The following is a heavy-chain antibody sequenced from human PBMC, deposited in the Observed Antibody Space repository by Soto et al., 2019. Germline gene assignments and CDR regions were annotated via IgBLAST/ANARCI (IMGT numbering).Heavy chain of an antibody. CDR3: ARDQSDCSSTSCYEGDV. D-gene: IGHD2-2*01. Sequence: QVQLVQSGAEVKKPGSSVKVSCKASGGTFSSYTISWVRQAPGQGLEWMGRIIPILGIANYAQKFQGRVTITGDKSTSTAYMELSSLRSEDTAVYYCARDQSDCSSTSCYEGDVWGQGTTVTVSS. CDR2: IIPILGIA. CDR1: GGTFSSYT. J-gene: IGHJ6*02. V-gene: IGHV1-69*08.